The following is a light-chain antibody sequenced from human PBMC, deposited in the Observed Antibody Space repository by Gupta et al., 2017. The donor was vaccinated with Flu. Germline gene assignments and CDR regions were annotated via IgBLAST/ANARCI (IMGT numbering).Light chain of an antibody. CDR2: AAS. Sequence: DIQLTQSPSFLSASVGDRVTITCRASQGISSYLAWYQQKPGKVPKLLIYAASTLQSGVPSRFSGSGSGTEFTLTISSLQPEDFATYYCQQFSSYPLTFGGGTKVEIK. J-gene: IGKJ4*01. CDR1: QGISSY. CDR3: QQFSSYPLT. V-gene: IGKV1-9*01.